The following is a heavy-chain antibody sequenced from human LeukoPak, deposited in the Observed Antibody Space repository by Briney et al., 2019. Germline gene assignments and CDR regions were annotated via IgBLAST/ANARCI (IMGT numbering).Heavy chain of an antibody. Sequence: ASVKVSCKASGYTFTNYGISWVRQAPGQGLEWMGWISAYSGYTHYAQKIQGRVTVTTEASTSTAYMKLRSLTSYDTAVYYCARDAVSTTTAGGIDYWGQGTLVTVSS. V-gene: IGHV1-18*01. D-gene: IGHD5/OR15-5a*01. CDR3: ARDAVSTTTAGGIDY. CDR2: ISAYSGYT. J-gene: IGHJ4*02. CDR1: GYTFTNYG.